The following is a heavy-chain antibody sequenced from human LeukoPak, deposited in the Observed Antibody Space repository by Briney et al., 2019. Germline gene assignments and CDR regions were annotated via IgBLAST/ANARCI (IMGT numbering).Heavy chain of an antibody. Sequence: GGSLRLSCETSGFIFDDYALHWVRQAPGKGLEWVACMRYDGNKEYYADSVKGRFTISRDNSKNTLYLQVNSLRIEDTAVYYCAKGISGYYAFDYWGQGTLVTVSP. J-gene: IGHJ4*02. CDR3: AKGISGYYAFDY. CDR2: MRYDGNKE. D-gene: IGHD3-3*01. V-gene: IGHV3-30*02. CDR1: GFIFDDYA.